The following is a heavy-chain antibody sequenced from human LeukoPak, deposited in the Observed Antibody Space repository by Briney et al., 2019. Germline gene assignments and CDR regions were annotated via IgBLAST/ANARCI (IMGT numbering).Heavy chain of an antibody. D-gene: IGHD3-16*02. V-gene: IGHV4-61*02. CDR1: GGSISSGSYY. CDR3: ARAVGHDYVWGSYPYYYMDV. J-gene: IGHJ6*03. CDR2: IYTSGST. Sequence: SQTLSLTCTVSGGSISSGSYYWSWIRQPAGTGLEWIGRIYTSGSTNYNPSLKSRVTISVDTSKNQFSLKLSSVTAADTAVYYCARAVGHDYVWGSYPYYYMDVWGKGTTVTISS.